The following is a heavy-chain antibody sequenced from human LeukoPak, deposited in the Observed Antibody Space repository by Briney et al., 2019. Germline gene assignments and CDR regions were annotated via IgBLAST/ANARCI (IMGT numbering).Heavy chain of an antibody. CDR3: ARAHSAAVGWFDP. Sequence: GGSLRLSCAASGFTVSSNYMSWVRQAPGKGPEWVSVIYSGGSTYYADSVKGRFTISRDNSKNTLYLQMNSLRAEDTAVYYCARAHSAAVGWFDPWGQGTLVTVSS. CDR2: IYSGGST. V-gene: IGHV3-53*01. CDR1: GFTVSSNY. D-gene: IGHD6-25*01. J-gene: IGHJ5*02.